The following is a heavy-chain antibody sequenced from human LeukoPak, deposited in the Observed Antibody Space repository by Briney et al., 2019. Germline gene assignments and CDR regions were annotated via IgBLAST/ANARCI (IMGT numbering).Heavy chain of an antibody. CDR3: AKSGGGTTKNKYYFDY. D-gene: IGHD3-10*01. V-gene: IGHV3-53*01. CDR2: IYSDSST. CDR1: GFTVSSNY. J-gene: IGHJ4*02. Sequence: GGSLRLSCAASGFTVSSNYMSWVRQAPGKGLEWVSVIYSDSSTYYADSVKGRFTISRDSSKNTIYLQMNSLRAEDTAVFYCAKSGGGTTKNKYYFDYWGQGTLVTVSS.